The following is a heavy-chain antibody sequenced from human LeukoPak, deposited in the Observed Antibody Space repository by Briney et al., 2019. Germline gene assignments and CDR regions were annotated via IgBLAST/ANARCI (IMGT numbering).Heavy chain of an antibody. CDR2: IYTSVST. CDR1: VGSISSYY. V-gene: IGHV4-59*01. Sequence: PSETLSLTCTLSVGSISSYYWSSIPQPPGPGLEWIGYIYTSVSTNYHPSPKSRVTTSVDTSKNQFSLKLFSVTAAVTAVYYCANALLVVRAAMPGEVDYYYYYMDVWGKGTTVTISS. D-gene: IGHD2-2*01. J-gene: IGHJ6*03. CDR3: ANALLVVRAAMPGEVDYYYYYMDV.